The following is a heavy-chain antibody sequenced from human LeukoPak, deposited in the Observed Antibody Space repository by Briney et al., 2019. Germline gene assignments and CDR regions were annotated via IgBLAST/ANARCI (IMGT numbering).Heavy chain of an antibody. D-gene: IGHD6-13*01. J-gene: IGHJ6*03. CDR3: ARDSSSPYYYYYYMDV. CDR1: GFAFESFT. Sequence: GGSLRLSCAGSGFAFESFTMTWVRQAPGKGLEWVSLISDTGRDINYADSVRGRFTISRDNTKNSLYLQMNSLRAEDTAVYYCARDSSSPYYYYYYMDVWGKGTTVTVSS. V-gene: IGHV3-21*01. CDR2: ISDTGRDI.